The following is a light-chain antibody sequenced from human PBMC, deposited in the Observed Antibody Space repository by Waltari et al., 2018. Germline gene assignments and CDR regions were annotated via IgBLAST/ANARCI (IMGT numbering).Light chain of an antibody. Sequence: DIQLTQSPSSLSASVGDRVTITCQASQDIDKYLNWYQQKPGKAPKVLIYDASSLGPGVPSRFSGSGSGTDFTFTISSLQPEDFATYYCQQFDYLPLTFGGGTKVEIK. CDR3: QQFDYLPLT. CDR1: QDIDKY. V-gene: IGKV1-33*01. CDR2: DAS. J-gene: IGKJ4*01.